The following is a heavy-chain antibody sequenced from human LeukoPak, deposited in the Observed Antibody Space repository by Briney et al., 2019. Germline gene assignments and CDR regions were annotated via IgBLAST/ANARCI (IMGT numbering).Heavy chain of an antibody. CDR3: ARSDSYGCDPIFDY. D-gene: IGHD5-18*01. Sequence: GGSLRLSCAASGFTFSSYGMHWVRQAPGKGLEWVAVIWYDGSNKYYADSVKGRFTISKDNSKNTLYLQMNSLRAEDTAVYYCARSDSYGCDPIFDYWGQGTLVTVSS. CDR1: GFTFSSYG. J-gene: IGHJ4*02. V-gene: IGHV3-33*01. CDR2: IWYDGSNK.